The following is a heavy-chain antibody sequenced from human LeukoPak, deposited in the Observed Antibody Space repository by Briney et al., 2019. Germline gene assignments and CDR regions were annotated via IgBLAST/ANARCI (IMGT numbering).Heavy chain of an antibody. V-gene: IGHV3-30-3*01. J-gene: IGHJ3*02. D-gene: IGHD1-26*01. CDR3: ARDLSGSYGEGAFDI. CDR1: GFTFSSYA. CDR2: ISYDGSNK. Sequence: GGSLRLSCAASGFTFSSYAMHWVRQAPGKGLEWVAVISYDGSNKYYADSVKGRFTISRDNSKNTLYLQMDSLRAEDTAVYYCARDLSGSYGEGAFDIWGQGTMVTVSS.